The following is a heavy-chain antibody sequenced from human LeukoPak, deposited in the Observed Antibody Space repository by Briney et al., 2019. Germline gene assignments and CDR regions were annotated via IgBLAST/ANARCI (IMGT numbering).Heavy chain of an antibody. D-gene: IGHD5-12*01. V-gene: IGHV4-59*01. Sequence: SETLSLTCTVSGGSISSYYWSWIRQPPGKGLEWIGCIYYSGSANYNPSLKSRVTISVDTSKNQFSLKLSSVTAADTAVYYCARGGGYSGYVNWFDPWGQGTLVTVSS. CDR1: GGSISSYY. CDR3: ARGGGYSGYVNWFDP. J-gene: IGHJ5*02. CDR2: IYYSGSA.